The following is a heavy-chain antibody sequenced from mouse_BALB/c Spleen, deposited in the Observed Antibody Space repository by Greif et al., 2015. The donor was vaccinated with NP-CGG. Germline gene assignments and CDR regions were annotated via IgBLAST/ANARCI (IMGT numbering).Heavy chain of an antibody. D-gene: IGHD2-3*01. CDR3: ARGDGYYYFDD. CDR1: GYTFTSYT. V-gene: IGHV1-4*01. Sequence: VQLVESGAELARPGASVKMSCKDSGYTFTSYTMHWVKQRPGQGLEWIGYINPSSGYTNYNQRFKDKATLTADKSSSTAYMQRRSLTAEDSAVYYCARGDGYYYFDDVGQGTILTVSS. CDR2: INPSSGYT. J-gene: IGHJ2*01.